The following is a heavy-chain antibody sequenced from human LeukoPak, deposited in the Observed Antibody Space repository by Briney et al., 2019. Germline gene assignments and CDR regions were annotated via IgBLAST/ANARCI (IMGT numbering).Heavy chain of an antibody. D-gene: IGHD6-19*01. CDR1: GFTFSSYA. Sequence: GGSLRLSCAASGFTFSSYAMSWVRQAPGKGLEWVSGITASGGTTHYADSVKGRFTISRDNSKNTLFLQMDSLRAEDTAVYYCAKALSRSRSIPVAGYECGFDYWGQGTLVTVSS. V-gene: IGHV3-23*01. CDR2: ITASGGTT. J-gene: IGHJ4*02. CDR3: AKALSRSRSIPVAGYECGFDY.